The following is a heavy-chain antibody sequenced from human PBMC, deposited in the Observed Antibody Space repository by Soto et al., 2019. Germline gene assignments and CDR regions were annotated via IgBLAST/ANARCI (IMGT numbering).Heavy chain of an antibody. CDR3: APDMSAAPWTGPFDV. D-gene: IGHD6-13*01. V-gene: IGHV1-69*06. CDR2: IIPIFDTP. J-gene: IGHJ3*01. Sequence: QVQLVQSGAGVKKPGSSVRVACKPSGDTFSSYAVNWVRQAPGHGLEWMGGIIPIFDTPNYAQKFQGRVSISVDKPTSTVYMELNSLTSEDTAIYYCAPDMSAAPWTGPFDVWGQGTMVTVSS. CDR1: GDTFSSYA.